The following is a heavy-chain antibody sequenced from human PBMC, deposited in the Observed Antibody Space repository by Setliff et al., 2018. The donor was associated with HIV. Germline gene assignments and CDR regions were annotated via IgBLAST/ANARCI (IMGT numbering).Heavy chain of an antibody. CDR3: AHSQGSGTFDVGSPYYFDY. Sequence: GSGPTLVNPTQTLTLTCTFSGFSLSTSGVGVGWIRQPPGKALEWIALISWNEDRRYSPSLKSRLTLSKDTSKNQAVLTMTNMDPVDTATYYCAHSQGSGTFDVGSPYYFDYWGQGTLVTVSS. CDR2: ISWNEDR. J-gene: IGHJ4*02. V-gene: IGHV2-5*01. D-gene: IGHD3-10*01. CDR1: GFSLSTSGVG.